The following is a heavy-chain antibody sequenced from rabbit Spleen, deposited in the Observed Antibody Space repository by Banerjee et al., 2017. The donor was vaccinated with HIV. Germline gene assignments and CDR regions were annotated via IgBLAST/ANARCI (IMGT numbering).Heavy chain of an antibody. CDR1: GFSFSGGYV. CDR2: INTFSGRG. CDR3: AKDLPGAIGWNFDL. V-gene: IGHV1S45*01. D-gene: IGHD3-1*01. Sequence: QEQLVESGGDLVQPEGFLTLTCTASGFSFSGGYVMCWVRQAPGKGLEWIASINTFSGRGVYATWAKGRFTISRTSSTTVALQMTSLTAADTATYFCAKDLPGAIGWNFDLWGPGTLVTVS. J-gene: IGHJ4*01.